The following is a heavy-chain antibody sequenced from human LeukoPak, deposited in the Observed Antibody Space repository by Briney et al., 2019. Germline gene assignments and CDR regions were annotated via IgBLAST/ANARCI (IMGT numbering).Heavy chain of an antibody. V-gene: IGHV5-51*01. CDR2: IYPGDSDT. J-gene: IGHJ4*02. D-gene: IGHD6-19*01. Sequence: PGEPLKISCKGSGYRFTSYWIGWVRQMSGKGLELMGIIYPGDSDTRYSPSFQGQVTISADKSISTAYLQWSSLKASDTAMYYCARLAASLYSSGWFDAYFDSWGQGNLVTVSS. CDR1: GYRFTSYW. CDR3: ARLAASLYSSGWFDAYFDS.